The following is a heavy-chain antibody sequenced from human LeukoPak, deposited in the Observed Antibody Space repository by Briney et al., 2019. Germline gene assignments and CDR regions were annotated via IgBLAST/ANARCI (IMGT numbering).Heavy chain of an antibody. J-gene: IGHJ1*01. CDR3: ASNYGDSEYFQH. CDR1: GFTVSSNY. D-gene: IGHD4-17*01. Sequence: PGGSLRLSCAASGFTVSSNYMSWVRQAPGKGLEWVSVIYSGGSTYYADSVKGRFTISRDKSKNTLYLQMNSLRAEDTAVYYCASNYGDSEYFQHWGQGTLVTVSS. CDR2: IYSGGST. V-gene: IGHV3-53*01.